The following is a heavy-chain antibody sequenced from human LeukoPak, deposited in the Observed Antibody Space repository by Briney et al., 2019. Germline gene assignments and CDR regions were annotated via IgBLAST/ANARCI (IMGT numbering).Heavy chain of an antibody. CDR1: GFTFSSYS. CDR2: ISSSSSTI. J-gene: IGHJ4*02. Sequence: PGGSLRLSCAASGFTFSSYSMNWVRQAPGKGLEWVSYISSSSSTIYYADSVEGRFTISRDNAKNSLYLQMNSLRAEDTAVYYCAKLDSSGWSRPFDYWGQGTLVTVSS. V-gene: IGHV3-48*01. D-gene: IGHD6-19*01. CDR3: AKLDSSGWSRPFDY.